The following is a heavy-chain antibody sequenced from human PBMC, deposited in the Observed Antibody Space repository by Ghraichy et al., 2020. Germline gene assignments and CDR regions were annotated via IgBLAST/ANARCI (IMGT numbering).Heavy chain of an antibody. CDR3: AKDKLSWNYYDY. Sequence: GGSLRLSCAASGFTFSTYTMTWVRQAPGKGLEWVSAISGSGSTTYYADSVKGRFTISRDNSKNTLFLQMNSLRADDTAVYYCAKDKLSWNYYDYWGQGTLVTVSS. CDR2: ISGSGSTT. CDR1: GFTFSTYT. V-gene: IGHV3-23*01. J-gene: IGHJ4*02. D-gene: IGHD6-13*01.